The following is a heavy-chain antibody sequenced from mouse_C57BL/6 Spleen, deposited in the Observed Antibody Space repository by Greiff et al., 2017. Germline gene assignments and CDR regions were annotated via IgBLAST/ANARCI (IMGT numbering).Heavy chain of an antibody. CDR1: GYTFTSYW. CDR2: IHPNSGST. CDR3: AYDYDEAWFAY. V-gene: IGHV1-64*01. Sequence: QVQLQQPGAELVKPGASVKLSCKASGYTFTSYWMHWVKQRPGQGLEWIGMIHPNSGSTNYNEKFKSKATLTVDKSSSTAYMQLSSLTSEDSAFYYCAYDYDEAWFAYWGQGTLVTVSA. D-gene: IGHD2-4*01. J-gene: IGHJ3*01.